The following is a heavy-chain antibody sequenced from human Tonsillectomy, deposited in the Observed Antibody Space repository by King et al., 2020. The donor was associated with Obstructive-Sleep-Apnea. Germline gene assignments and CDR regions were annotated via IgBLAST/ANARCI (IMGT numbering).Heavy chain of an antibody. CDR3: ARDLGIVATTTTTLFDY. Sequence: QLVQSGAEVKKPGASVKVSCKASGYTLSNYGISWVRQAPGKGLEWVGWISAYSGNTNYAQKLQGRVTMTTDTSTSTAYMELRSLRSDDTAVYYCARDLGIVATTTTTLFDYWGQGTLVTVSS. J-gene: IGHJ4*02. V-gene: IGHV1-18*04. D-gene: IGHD5-12*01. CDR1: GYTLSNYG. CDR2: ISAYSGNT.